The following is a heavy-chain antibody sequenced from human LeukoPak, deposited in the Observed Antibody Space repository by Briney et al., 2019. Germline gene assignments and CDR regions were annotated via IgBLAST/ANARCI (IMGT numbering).Heavy chain of an antibody. CDR3: TTADSSGRFLIDY. CDR2: IKSKTDGGTA. V-gene: IGHV3-15*07. CDR1: GFAFTNAW. J-gene: IGHJ4*02. Sequence: GGSLRLSCAASGFAFTNAWTNWVRQAPGKGLEWVGRIKSKTDGGTADYAAPVKGRFTISRDDSKNTLYLQMNSLKTEDTAVYYCTTADSSGRFLIDYWGQGTLVTVSS. D-gene: IGHD3-22*01.